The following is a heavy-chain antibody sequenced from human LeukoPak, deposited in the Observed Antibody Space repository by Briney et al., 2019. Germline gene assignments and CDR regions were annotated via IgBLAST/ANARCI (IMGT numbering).Heavy chain of an antibody. D-gene: IGHD6-19*01. V-gene: IGHV4-59*02. CDR2: IYYSVST. J-gene: IGHJ4*02. Sequence: PSETLSLTCTVSGGSVSRHYWSWIRQPPGKGLEWIGYIYYSVSTNYNPSLKSRVTISVDTSKHQFSLTLSSVTAADTAVYYCARDFGGWYPGLFDYWGQGTLVTVSS. CDR3: ARDFGGWYPGLFDY. CDR1: GGSVSRHY.